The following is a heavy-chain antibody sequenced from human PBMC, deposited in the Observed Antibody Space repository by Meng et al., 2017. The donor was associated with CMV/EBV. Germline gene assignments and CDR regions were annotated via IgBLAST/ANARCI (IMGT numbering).Heavy chain of an antibody. CDR1: GFTFSSYS. D-gene: IGHD3-3*01. CDR2: ISSSSSYI. CDR3: ARDSRDYDFWSGRRRYYYYGMDV. Sequence: GESLKISCAASGFTFSSYSMNWVHQAPGKGLEWVSSISSSSSYIYYADSVKGRFTISRDNAKNSLYLQMNSLRAEDTAVYYCARDSRDYDFWSGRRRYYYYGMDVWGQGTTVTVSS. V-gene: IGHV3-21*01. J-gene: IGHJ6*02.